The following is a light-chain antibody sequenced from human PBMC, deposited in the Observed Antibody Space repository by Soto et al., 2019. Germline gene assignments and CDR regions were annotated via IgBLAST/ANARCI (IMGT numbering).Light chain of an antibody. CDR3: TSYVAGSTV. CDR2: EVG. Sequence: QSVLTQPRSASGSPGQSVTISCTGTSSDVGKYDYVSWFQQHPGKAPRLIIYEVGKRPSGVPDRFSGSKSGSTASLTISGLQSEDEADYYCTSYVAGSTVFGTGTKGTVL. CDR1: SSDVGKYDY. V-gene: IGLV2-8*01. J-gene: IGLJ1*01.